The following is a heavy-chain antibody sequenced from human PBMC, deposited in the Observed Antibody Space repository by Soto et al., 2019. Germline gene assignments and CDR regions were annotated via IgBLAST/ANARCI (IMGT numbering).Heavy chain of an antibody. J-gene: IGHJ6*02. CDR1: GFTFSSYW. Sequence: GGSLRLSCAASGFTFSSYWMSWVRQAPGKGLEWVANIKQDGSEKYYVDSVKGRFTISRDNAKNSLYLQMNSLRAEDTAVYYCARGGRFKYYYYGMDVWGQGTTVTVSS. V-gene: IGHV3-7*02. D-gene: IGHD3-16*01. CDR3: ARGGRFKYYYYGMDV. CDR2: IKQDGSEK.